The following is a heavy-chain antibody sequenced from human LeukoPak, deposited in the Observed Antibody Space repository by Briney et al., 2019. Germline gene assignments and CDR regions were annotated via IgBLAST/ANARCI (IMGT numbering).Heavy chain of an antibody. V-gene: IGHV3-33*01. J-gene: IGHJ4*02. Sequence: GGSLRLSCAASGFTFSSYGMHWVRQAPGKGLEWVAVIWYDGSDKYYADSVKGRFTISRDNSKNTLYLQMNSLRAEDTAVYYCAGDGYTNGYNYEAYWGQGTLVTVSS. D-gene: IGHD2-8*01. CDR1: GFTFSSYG. CDR2: IWYDGSDK. CDR3: AGDGYTNGYNYEAY.